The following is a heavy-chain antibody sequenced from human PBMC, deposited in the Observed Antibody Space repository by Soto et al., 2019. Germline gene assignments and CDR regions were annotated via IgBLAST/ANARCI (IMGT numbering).Heavy chain of an antibody. J-gene: IGHJ4*02. CDR3: ARDRLLVDILTGSLLDY. V-gene: IGHV3-11*01. Sequence: GGSLRLSCAASGFTFSDYYMSWIRQAPGKGLEWVSYISSSGSTIYYADSVKGRFTISRDNAKNSLYLQVNSLRAEDTAAYYCARDRLLVDILTGSLLDYWGQGTLVTVSS. D-gene: IGHD3-9*01. CDR1: GFTFSDYY. CDR2: ISSSGSTI.